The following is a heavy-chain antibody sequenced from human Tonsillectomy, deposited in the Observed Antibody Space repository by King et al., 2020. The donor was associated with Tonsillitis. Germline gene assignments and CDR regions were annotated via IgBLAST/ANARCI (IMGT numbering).Heavy chain of an antibody. Sequence: QLQESGPGLVKPSETLSLTCTVSGDSVSSSPYYWGWIRQPPGKGLEWIGTIYYSGSTYYNPSLKSRVTIFVDTSKNQFSLHLRSVTAADTAVYYCTASSGSVVAYWVQGTLVTVSS. CDR1: GDSVSSSPYY. CDR3: TASSGSVVAY. V-gene: IGHV4-39*01. D-gene: IGHD3-22*01. J-gene: IGHJ4*02. CDR2: IYYSGST.